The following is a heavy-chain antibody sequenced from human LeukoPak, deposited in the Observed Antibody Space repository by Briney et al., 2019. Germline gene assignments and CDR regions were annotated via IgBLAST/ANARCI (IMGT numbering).Heavy chain of an antibody. CDR1: GFTFRSHW. CDR3: ARQGANYYDSSGLDS. CDR2: IDSDGTST. J-gene: IGHJ4*02. V-gene: IGHV3-74*01. D-gene: IGHD3-22*01. Sequence: GGSLRLSCAASGFTFRSHWMPWVRQAPGKGLVWVSRIDSDGTSTTYADSVKGRFTITRDSAKNTLYLQMNSLRVEDTAVYYCARQGANYYDSSGLDSWGQGTLVTVSS.